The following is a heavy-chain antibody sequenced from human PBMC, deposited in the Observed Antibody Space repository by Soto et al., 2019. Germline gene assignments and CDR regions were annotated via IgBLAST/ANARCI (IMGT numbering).Heavy chain of an antibody. J-gene: IGHJ4*02. D-gene: IGHD3-3*01. CDR1: GGSFSTSY. CDR2: VYTSGSP. Sequence: QVQLQESGPGLVKSSETLSLTCTVSGGSFSTSYWSWIRQPAGKGLEWIGRVYTSGSPNYNPSLKSRATMSVDTSKNQFSLRLSSVTAADTAVYYCARQSHPLEPFDYWGQGTLVPVSS. CDR3: ARQSHPLEPFDY. V-gene: IGHV4-4*07.